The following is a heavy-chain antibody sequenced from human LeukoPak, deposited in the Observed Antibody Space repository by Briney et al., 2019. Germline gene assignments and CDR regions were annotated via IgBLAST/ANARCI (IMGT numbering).Heavy chain of an antibody. J-gene: IGHJ4*02. CDR3: TRGGRLHPQSPY. V-gene: IGHV3-7*01. CDR1: GFSFSTYW. CDR2: IKQDGSDI. D-gene: IGHD3-16*01. Sequence: GGSLRLSCAASGFSFSTYWMSWVRQAPGKGLEWVANIKQDGSDIYYVDSVKGRFIISRDNAKNSLYLQMSSLRAEDTAVYYRTRGGRLHPQSPYWGQGTLVTVSS.